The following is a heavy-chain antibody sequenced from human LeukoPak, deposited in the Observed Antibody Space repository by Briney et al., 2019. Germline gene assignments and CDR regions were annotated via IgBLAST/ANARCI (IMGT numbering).Heavy chain of an antibody. Sequence: GSLRLSCAASGFTFNTYSMNWVRPAPGKGLEWVSYISSTSSTMHYADSVKDRFTISRDNAKNSLYLQMNSLRDEDTAVYYCASSRNPGSGSYPFDYWGQGTLVTVSS. J-gene: IGHJ4*02. CDR3: ASSRNPGSGSYPFDY. V-gene: IGHV3-48*02. D-gene: IGHD3-10*01. CDR1: GFTFNTYS. CDR2: ISSTSSTM.